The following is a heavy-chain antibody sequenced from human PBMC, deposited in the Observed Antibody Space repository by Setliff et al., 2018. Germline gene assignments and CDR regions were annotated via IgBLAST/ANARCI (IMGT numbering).Heavy chain of an antibody. CDR3: VREGYSEYFQD. V-gene: IGHV4-59*11. CDR1: GGSISSHY. Sequence: SETLSLTCTVSGGSISSHYWDWIRQPPGKGLEWIGFISYSGITTYNVSLKSRVSISVDTSKNQLSLTLSSVTAADTAVYYCVREGYSEYFQDWGRGTLVTVSS. J-gene: IGHJ1*01. CDR2: ISYSGIT. D-gene: IGHD1-1*01.